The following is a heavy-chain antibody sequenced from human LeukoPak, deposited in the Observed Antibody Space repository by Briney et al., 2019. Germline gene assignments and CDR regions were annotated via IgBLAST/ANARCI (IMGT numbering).Heavy chain of an antibody. V-gene: IGHV3-74*01. CDR3: ARFSDGPNWFDY. J-gene: IGHJ4*02. D-gene: IGHD1-1*01. Sequence: GGSLRLSCAASGFTFSSYWMHWVRQAPGKGLVWVSRINSDGSSTTYADSVKGRFTISRDNAKNTLYLQMNSLRAEDTAVYYCARFSDGPNWFDYWGQGTLVTVSS. CDR2: INSDGSST. CDR1: GFTFSSYW.